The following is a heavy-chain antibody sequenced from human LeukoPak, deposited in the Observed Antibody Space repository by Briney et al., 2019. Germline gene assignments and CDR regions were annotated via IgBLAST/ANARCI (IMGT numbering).Heavy chain of an antibody. CDR1: GFTFSSYG. D-gene: IGHD3-9*01. Sequence: GGSLRLSCAASGFTFSSYGIHWVRQASGKGLEWVGRIRTKPNNYATSYAASVAGRFALSRDDSKNTAYLQMNSLKTEDTAVYYCTTSFDWLLDNWGQGTLVTVSS. CDR3: TTSFDWLLDN. CDR2: IRTKPNNYAT. V-gene: IGHV3-73*01. J-gene: IGHJ4*02.